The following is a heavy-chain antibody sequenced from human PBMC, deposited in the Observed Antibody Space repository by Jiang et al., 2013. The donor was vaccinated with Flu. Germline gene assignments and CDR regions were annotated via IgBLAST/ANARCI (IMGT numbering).Heavy chain of an antibody. D-gene: IGHD1-26*01. V-gene: IGHV4-38-2*01. Sequence: GSGLVKPSETLSLTCDVSGYSISSGYYWGWIRQPPGKGLEWIGTLHYSGITYYNPSLKSRVTISVDTSKNQFSLKLSSVTAADTAVYYCARRPSPEVAANYFDYVGPTGTLVTVSS. CDR2: LHYSGIT. J-gene: IGHJ4*01. CDR3: ARRPSPEVAANYFDY. CDR1: GYSISSGYY.